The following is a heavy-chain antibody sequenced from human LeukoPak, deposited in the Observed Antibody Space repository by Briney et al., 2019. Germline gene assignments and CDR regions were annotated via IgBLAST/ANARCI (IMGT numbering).Heavy chain of an antibody. V-gene: IGHV1-8*01. J-gene: IGHJ3*02. Sequence: ASVKVSCKASGYTFTSYDINWVRQATGQGLEWMGWMNPNSGNTGYAQKFQGRVTMTRNTSISTAYMELSRLRSDDTAVYYCARDQGSGWYQNAFDIWGQGTMVTVSS. D-gene: IGHD6-19*01. CDR3: ARDQGSGWYQNAFDI. CDR1: GYTFTSYD. CDR2: MNPNSGNT.